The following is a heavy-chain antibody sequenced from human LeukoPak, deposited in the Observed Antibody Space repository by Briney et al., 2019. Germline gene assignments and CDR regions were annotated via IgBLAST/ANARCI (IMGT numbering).Heavy chain of an antibody. D-gene: IGHD3-10*01. CDR3: ARRGPVLNTISNAFDI. J-gene: IGHJ3*02. CDR2: FSYSGNT. Sequence: SETLSLTCDVSGGSITWSSDYGGWIRQPPGKGLEWIGSFSYSGNTFYNPSLRSRVTISADTSKNYFSLKLSSVTAADTAVYYCARRGPVLNTISNAFDIWGQGTVVTVSS. CDR1: GGSITWSSDY. V-gene: IGHV4-39*01.